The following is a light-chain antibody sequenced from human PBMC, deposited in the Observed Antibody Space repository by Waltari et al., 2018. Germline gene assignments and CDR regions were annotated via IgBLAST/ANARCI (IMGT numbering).Light chain of an antibody. V-gene: IGKV3-20*01. J-gene: IGKJ1*01. CDR2: GTS. Sequence: EVVLTQSPGTLSLSPGERATLSCRASHSVSRTYFAWYQQKPGRAPRLLIHGTSNRATGIPERCSGSVSETDFTLTIDRLEPEDFAVYYCQQYGGSVWTFGQGTKVEVK. CDR1: HSVSRTY. CDR3: QQYGGSVWT.